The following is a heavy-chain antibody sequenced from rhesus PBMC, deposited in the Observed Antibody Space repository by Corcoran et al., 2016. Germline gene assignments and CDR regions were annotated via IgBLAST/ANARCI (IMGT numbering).Heavy chain of an antibody. Sequence: QLQLQESGPGLVKPSETLSVTCAVSGGSISSIYWRWIRQAPGKGLEWIGDFYGSGSSTNYNPSLKSRVTLSVDTSKNQFSLKLSSVTAADTAVYYCVRGQRGLLLFDYWGQGVLVTVSS. CDR1: GGSISSIY. CDR2: FYGSGSST. D-gene: IGHD2-33*01. J-gene: IGHJ4*01. CDR3: VRGQRGLLLFDY. V-gene: IGHV4-169*01.